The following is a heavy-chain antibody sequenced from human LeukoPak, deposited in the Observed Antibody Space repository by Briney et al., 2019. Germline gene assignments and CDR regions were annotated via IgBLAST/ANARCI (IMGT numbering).Heavy chain of an antibody. CDR3: ARVGADLKTYYMDV. J-gene: IGHJ6*03. CDR1: GFTFRIYW. CDR2: IKESESEG. Sequence: QPGGSLRLSCAASGFTFRIYWMTWVRQAPGKGPEWVATIKESESEGYYVDSVKGRFTISRDIAKNSLHLHMNSLRAEDTAVYYCARVGADLKTYYMDVWGKGTTVTVSS. V-gene: IGHV3-7*01.